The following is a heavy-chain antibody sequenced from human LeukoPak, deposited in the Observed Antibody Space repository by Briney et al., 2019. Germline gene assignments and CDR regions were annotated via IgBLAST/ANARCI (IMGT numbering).Heavy chain of an antibody. J-gene: IGHJ4*02. V-gene: IGHV4-38-2*02. CDR3: AREDCSAGSCYAYYFDS. Sequence: SETLSLTCTVSDYSISSGYYWGWVRQPPGKGLEWIGSIYYNGHTYYSPSLKSRVTISVDTSKNRFSLELSSVTSTDTAIYYCAREDCSAGSCYAYYFDSWGQGTLVTVSS. CDR1: DYSISSGYY. D-gene: IGHD2-15*01. CDR2: IYYNGHT.